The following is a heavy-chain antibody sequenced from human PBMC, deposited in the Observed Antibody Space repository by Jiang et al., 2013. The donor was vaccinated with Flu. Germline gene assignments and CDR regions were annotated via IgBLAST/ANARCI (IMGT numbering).Heavy chain of an antibody. CDR3: AREDRESGSYYDLDY. D-gene: IGHD1-26*01. CDR2: ITPIFGTA. V-gene: IGHV1-69*01. CDR1: GGTFSSHA. J-gene: IGHJ4*02. Sequence: EVKKPGSSVKVSCKTSGGTFSSHAISWVRQAPGQGLEWMGAITPIFGTAKYAQKFQDRVKITADDSTNKAYMELSSLRSEDTAVYYCAREDRESGSYYDLDYWGQGTLVTVSS.